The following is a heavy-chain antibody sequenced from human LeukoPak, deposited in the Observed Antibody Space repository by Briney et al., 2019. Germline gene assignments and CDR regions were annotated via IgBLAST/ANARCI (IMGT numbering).Heavy chain of an antibody. V-gene: IGHV3-7*01. D-gene: IGHD3-22*01. CDR2: INEEGSQR. CDR3: ARGYYYDSSGYYVDY. CDR1: GFTFSSYA. J-gene: IGHJ4*02. Sequence: GGSLRLSCAASGFTFSSYAMSWVRQAPGKGPGWVANINEEGSQRYYVDSVKGRLTISRDNAKNSLHLQMNSLRAEDTAVYYCARGYYYDSSGYYVDYWGQGTLVTVSS.